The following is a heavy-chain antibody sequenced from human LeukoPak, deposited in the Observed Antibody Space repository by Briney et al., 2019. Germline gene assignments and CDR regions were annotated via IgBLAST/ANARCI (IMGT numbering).Heavy chain of an antibody. D-gene: IGHD6-13*01. CDR3: ARYGEAAAEFYMDV. CDR2: IYYSGST. Sequence: SETLSLTCIVTGGPISSSSCYCGWIRQPPGKGLEWIGSIYYSGSTYYNPSLKSRVTISVDTSKNQFSLKLSSVTAADTAVYYCARYGEAAAEFYMDVWGKGTTVTVSS. CDR1: GGPISSSSCY. V-gene: IGHV4-39*07. J-gene: IGHJ6*03.